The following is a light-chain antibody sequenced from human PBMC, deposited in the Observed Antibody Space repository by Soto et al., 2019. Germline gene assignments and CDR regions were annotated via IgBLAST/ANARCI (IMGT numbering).Light chain of an antibody. V-gene: IGLV2-14*03. J-gene: IGLJ1*01. CDR2: DVS. CDR3: SSYTSSFKLAV. CDR1: SSDVGGYNY. Sequence: QSVLTQPASVSGSPGQSITLFCTGTSSDVGGYNYVSWYQQHPGSAPKLMIYDVSSRPSGVSNRFSGSKSGNTASLTISGLQAEDEADYYCSSYTSSFKLAVFGSGTKVTV.